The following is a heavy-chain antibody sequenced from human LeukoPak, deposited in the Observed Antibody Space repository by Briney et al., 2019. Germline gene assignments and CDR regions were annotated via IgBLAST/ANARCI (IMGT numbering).Heavy chain of an antibody. CDR2: ISYEGRNK. J-gene: IGHJ4*02. CDR1: GFTFSSYG. Sequence: GGSLRLSCAASGFTFSSYGMHWVRQAPGKGLEWVAVISYEGRNKYYADSVKGRFTISRDNSKNTLYLQMNSLRAEDTAVYYCAKDPQLRYFDWFFDYWGQGTLVTVSS. V-gene: IGHV3-30*18. CDR3: AKDPQLRYFDWFFDY. D-gene: IGHD3-9*01.